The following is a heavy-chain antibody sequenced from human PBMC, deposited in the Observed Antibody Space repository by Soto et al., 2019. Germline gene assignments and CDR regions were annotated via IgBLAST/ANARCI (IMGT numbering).Heavy chain of an antibody. CDR2: IYYSGST. CDR3: ASLEDSGNWFDP. V-gene: IGHV4-61*01. J-gene: IGHJ5*02. D-gene: IGHD6-6*01. Sequence: SETLSLTCNVSSGSYYWSWIRQPPGKGLEWIGYIYYSGSTNYNPSLKSRVTISVDTSKNQFSLKLSSVTAADTAVYYCASLEDSGNWFDPWGQGTLVTVSS. CDR1: VSSGSYY.